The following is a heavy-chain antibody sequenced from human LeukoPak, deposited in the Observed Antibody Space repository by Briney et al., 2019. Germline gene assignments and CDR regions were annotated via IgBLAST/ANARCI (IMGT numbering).Heavy chain of an antibody. V-gene: IGHV4-38-2*02. J-gene: IGHJ4*02. CDR2: IYHSGST. Sequence: SETLSLTCAVSGYSISSGYYWGWIRQPPGKGLEWIGSIYHSGSTYYNPSLRSRVTLSVDTSKTQFSLQLSSVTAADTAVYYCARDPFDYWGQGTLVTVSS. CDR1: GYSISSGYY. CDR3: ARDPFDY.